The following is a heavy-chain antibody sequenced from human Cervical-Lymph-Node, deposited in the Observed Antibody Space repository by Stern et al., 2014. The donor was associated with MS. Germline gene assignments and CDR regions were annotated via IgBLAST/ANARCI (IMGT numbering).Heavy chain of an antibody. V-gene: IGHV1-69*01. D-gene: IGHD2/OR15-2a*01. CDR1: GGSFTNNV. Sequence: QVQLGQSGAEVKKPGSSVKVSCTASGGSFTNNVVSWVRQAPGQGLEWMGGTIPIFGKAIYAKKFQGRVTITADESTRATYMELSSLRSEDTAVYYCARAAYSTSSYNYWGQGTVVTVSA. J-gene: IGHJ4*02. CDR2: TIPIFGKA. CDR3: ARAAYSTSSYNY.